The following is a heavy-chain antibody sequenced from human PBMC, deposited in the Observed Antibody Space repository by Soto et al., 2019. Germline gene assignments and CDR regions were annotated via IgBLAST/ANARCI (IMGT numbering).Heavy chain of an antibody. CDR3: ARQDRVVAEGRWFDP. J-gene: IGHJ5*02. CDR2: VHYSGNT. Sequence: SETLSLTCTVSGYSISSGYHWAWIRQPPGKGLECLGSVHYSGNTYYNPSLKSRLTISVDKSKNQFSLNLSSVTAADTAVYYCARQDRVVAEGRWFDPWGQGTLVTVSS. CDR1: GYSISSGYH. D-gene: IGHD2-15*01. V-gene: IGHV4-38-2*02.